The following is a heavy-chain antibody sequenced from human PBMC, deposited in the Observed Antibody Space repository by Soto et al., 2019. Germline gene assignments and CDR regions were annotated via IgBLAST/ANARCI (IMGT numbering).Heavy chain of an antibody. J-gene: IGHJ4*02. CDR2: INPNSGAT. CDR1: GYTFIGYY. V-gene: IGHV1-2*02. CDR3: ARDLVSTIGDFDY. Sequence: VASVKVSFKTSGYTFIGYYIHWVRQAPGQGLEWVGWINPNSGATNYAQKLQGRVTMTRDRSISTAYMELSRLRSDDTAVYYCARDLVSTIGDFDYWGQGTQVTVSS. D-gene: IGHD5-12*01.